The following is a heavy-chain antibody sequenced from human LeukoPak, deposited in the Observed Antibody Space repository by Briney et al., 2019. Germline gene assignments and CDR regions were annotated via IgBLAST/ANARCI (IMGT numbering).Heavy chain of an antibody. D-gene: IGHD6-13*01. Sequence: GASVKVSCKASGGTLSSYAISWVRQAPGQGLEWMGGIIPIFGTANYAQKFQGRVTITTDESTSTAYMELSSLRSEDTAVYYCASLAAAGTYYYYYMDVWGKGTTVTVSS. CDR3: ASLAAAGTYYYYYMDV. J-gene: IGHJ6*03. CDR2: IIPIFGTA. V-gene: IGHV1-69*05. CDR1: GGTLSSYA.